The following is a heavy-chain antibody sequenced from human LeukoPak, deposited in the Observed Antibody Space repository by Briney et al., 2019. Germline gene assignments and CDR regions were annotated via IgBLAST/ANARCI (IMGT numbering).Heavy chain of an antibody. V-gene: IGHV3-7*01. J-gene: IGHJ4*02. CDR2: INKDGSQI. CDR1: GFSFSQSW. Sequence: GGSLRLSCAASGFSFSQSWMNWVRQAPGKGLEWVASINKDGSQIFYVDSVKGRFAISRDNAKNSLYLQLDSLRAEDTALYYCVRDGLAMLDFDYWGQGALVIVSS. D-gene: IGHD3-16*01. CDR3: VRDGLAMLDFDY.